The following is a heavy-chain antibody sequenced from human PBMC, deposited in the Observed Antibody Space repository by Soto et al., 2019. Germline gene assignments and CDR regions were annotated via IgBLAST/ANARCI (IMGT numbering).Heavy chain of an antibody. CDR2: IYYSGNI. V-gene: IGHV4-61*01. J-gene: IGHJ5*02. Sequence: QVQLQESGPGLVKPSETLSLTCTVSGDSVTSRSYYWTWVRQPPGKGLEWIGYIYYSGNINYNPPLRSRFTIPVETSTNQFSLKLTSVTAADTAIYYCARGNVAASGTKFDPWGQGILVTVSS. CDR1: GDSVTSRSYY. CDR3: ARGNVAASGTKFDP. D-gene: IGHD6-13*01.